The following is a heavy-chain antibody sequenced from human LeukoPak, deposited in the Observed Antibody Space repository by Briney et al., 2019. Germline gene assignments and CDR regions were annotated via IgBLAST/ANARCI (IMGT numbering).Heavy chain of an antibody. D-gene: IGHD2-2*01. CDR3: ARAIVVVPAAMYYYYYGMDV. V-gene: IGHV4-34*01. Sequence: ASETLSLTCAVYGGSFSGYYWSWIRQPPGKGLEWIGEINHSGSTNYNSSLKSRVTISVDTSKTQFSLKLSSVTAADTAVYYCARAIVVVPAAMYYYYYGMDVWGQGTTVTVSS. CDR2: INHSGST. J-gene: IGHJ6*02. CDR1: GGSFSGYY.